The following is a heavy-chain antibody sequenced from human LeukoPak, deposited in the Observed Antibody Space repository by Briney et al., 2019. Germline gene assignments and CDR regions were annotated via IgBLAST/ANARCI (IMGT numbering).Heavy chain of an antibody. CDR3: ARGPSITMVRGGQWYYYMDV. CDR2: INPNRGGT. CDR1: GFTFTAYY. J-gene: IGHJ6*03. D-gene: IGHD3-10*01. Sequence: ASVKVSCKASGFTFTAYYMHWVRQAPGQRLDWMGWINPNRGGTNYAQNFQGRVTMTRDTSTSTVYMELSSLRSEDTAVYYCARGPSITMVRGGQWYYYMDVWGKGTTVTISS. V-gene: IGHV1-2*02.